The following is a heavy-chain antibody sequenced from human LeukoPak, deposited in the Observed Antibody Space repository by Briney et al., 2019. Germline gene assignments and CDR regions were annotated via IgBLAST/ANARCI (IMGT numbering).Heavy chain of an antibody. CDR1: GFTFSSYA. V-gene: IGHV3-23*01. Sequence: GGSLRLSCAASGFTFSSYAMSWVRQAPGKGLEWVPAISGSGGSTYYADSVKGRFTISRDNSKNTLYLQMNRLRAEDTAVYYCAKGPNYDILTGYSPLDYWGQGTLVTVSS. CDR3: AKGPNYDILTGYSPLDY. J-gene: IGHJ4*02. CDR2: ISGSGGST. D-gene: IGHD3-9*01.